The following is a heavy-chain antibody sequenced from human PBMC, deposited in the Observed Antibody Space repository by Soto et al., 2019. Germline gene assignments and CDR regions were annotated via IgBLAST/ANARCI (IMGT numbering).Heavy chain of an antibody. D-gene: IGHD4-4*01. CDR1: GGTFSSYT. CDR3: TRDRFTLTTSLIFDY. CDR2: IIPILGIT. Sequence: SVKVSCKASGGTFSSYTISWVRQAPGQGLEWMGRIIPILGITNYAQKLQGRVTITTDKSTSTAYMELSNLRSDDTAVYYCTRDRFTLTTSLIFDYWGQGTRVTVSA. J-gene: IGHJ4*02. V-gene: IGHV1-69*04.